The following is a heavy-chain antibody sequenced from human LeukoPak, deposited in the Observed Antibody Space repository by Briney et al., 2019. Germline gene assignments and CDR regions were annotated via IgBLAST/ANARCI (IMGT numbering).Heavy chain of an antibody. V-gene: IGHV3-23*01. CDR3: AKERRSYYYDSSGPFDY. D-gene: IGHD3-22*01. CDR1: GFSLSSYA. CDR2: ISSTDAGT. J-gene: IGHJ4*02. Sequence: GGSLRLSCAASGFSLSSYAMSWVRQAPGKGLEWVSAISSTDAGTYHADSVRGRFTISRDSSKNTLYLQMNSLRAEDAAVYYCAKERRSYYYDSSGPFDYWGQGTLVTVSS.